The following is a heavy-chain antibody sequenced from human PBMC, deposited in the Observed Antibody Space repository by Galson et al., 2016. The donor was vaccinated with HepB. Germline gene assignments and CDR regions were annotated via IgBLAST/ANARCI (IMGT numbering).Heavy chain of an antibody. Sequence: SLRLSCAASGLTFSWHWMHWVRQAPGKGLVWVSRINKDGSRTDYADSVKGRFTILRDNDKNTLYMQMNSLRAEDTGVYYCARDGSVANIAAFDYWGQGALVTVSS. V-gene: IGHV3-74*01. CDR2: INKDGSRT. D-gene: IGHD1-26*01. CDR1: GLTFSWHW. J-gene: IGHJ4*02. CDR3: ARDGSVANIAAFDY.